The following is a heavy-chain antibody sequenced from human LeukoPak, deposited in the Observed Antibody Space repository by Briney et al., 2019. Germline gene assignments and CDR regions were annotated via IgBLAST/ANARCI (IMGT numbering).Heavy chain of an antibody. CDR1: GFTSSSYA. J-gene: IGHJ4*02. Sequence: PGGSLRLSCAASGFTSSSYAMSWVRQAPGKGLEWVSAISGSGGSTYYTDSVKGRFTISRDNSKITLYLQMNSLRAEDTAVYYCAKSYNGYESKPDYWGQGTLVTVSS. D-gene: IGHD5-12*01. V-gene: IGHV3-23*01. CDR2: ISGSGGST. CDR3: AKSYNGYESKPDY.